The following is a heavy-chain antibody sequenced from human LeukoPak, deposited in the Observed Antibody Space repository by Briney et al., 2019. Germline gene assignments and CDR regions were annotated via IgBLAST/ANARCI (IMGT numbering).Heavy chain of an antibody. J-gene: IGHJ4*02. CDR3: ARVYTRTHWNRFDY. Sequence: GGSLRLSCAASGFTVSSNYMSWVRQAPGKGLEWVSVIDSGGSTYYADSVKGRFTISRDNSKNTLYLQMNSLRAEDTAVYYCARVYTRTHWNRFDYWGQGTLVTVSS. CDR2: IDSGGST. D-gene: IGHD1-1*01. V-gene: IGHV3-53*01. CDR1: GFTVSSNY.